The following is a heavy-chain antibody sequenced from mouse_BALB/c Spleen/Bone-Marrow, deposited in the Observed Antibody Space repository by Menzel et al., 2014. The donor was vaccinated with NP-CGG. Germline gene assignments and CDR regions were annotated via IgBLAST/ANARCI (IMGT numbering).Heavy chain of an antibody. Sequence: EVQLVESGTVLARPGAAVKMPCKASGYTFSNYWMHWIKQRPGQGLEWIGTIHPGNSDTTYNQKFKGKAKLAAVTSTSTAYMELSSLTNEDSAVYYCTTLARNNFDYWGQGTTLTVSS. D-gene: IGHD3-1*01. J-gene: IGHJ2*01. V-gene: IGHV1-5*01. CDR2: IHPGNSDT. CDR3: TTLARNNFDY. CDR1: GYTFSNYW.